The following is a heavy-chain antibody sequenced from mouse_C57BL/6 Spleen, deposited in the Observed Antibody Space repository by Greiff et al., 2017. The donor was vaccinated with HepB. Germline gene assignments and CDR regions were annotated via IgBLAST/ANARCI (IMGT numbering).Heavy chain of an antibody. J-gene: IGHJ2*01. V-gene: IGHV1-85*01. D-gene: IGHD1-1*01. CDR2: IYPRDGST. CDR1: GYTFTSYD. CDR3: ARERYYGSSDY. Sequence: QVTLKESGPELVKPGASVKLYCKASGYTFTSYDINWVKQRPGQGLEWIGWIYPRDGSTKYNEKFKGKATLTVDTSSSTAYMELHSLTSEDSAVYFCARERYYGSSDYWGQGTTLTVSS.